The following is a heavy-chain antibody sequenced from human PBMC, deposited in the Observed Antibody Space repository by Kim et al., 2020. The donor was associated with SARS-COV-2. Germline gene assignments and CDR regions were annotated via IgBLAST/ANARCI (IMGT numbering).Heavy chain of an antibody. Sequence: ASVKVSCKASGYTFTSYGIGWVRQAPGQGLEWMGWISAYNGNTNYAQKLQGRVTMTTDTSTGTAYMELRSLRSDDTAVYYCARTIVVVPAAIGAWFDPWGQGTLVTVSS. CDR3: ARTIVVVPAAIGAWFDP. J-gene: IGHJ5*02. V-gene: IGHV1-18*01. D-gene: IGHD2-2*02. CDR1: GYTFTSYG. CDR2: ISAYNGNT.